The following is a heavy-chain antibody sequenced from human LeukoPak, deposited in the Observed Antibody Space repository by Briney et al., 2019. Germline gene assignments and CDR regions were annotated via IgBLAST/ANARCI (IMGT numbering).Heavy chain of an antibody. V-gene: IGHV3-23*01. CDR1: GFTFNSHA. CDR2: ISGSGGGT. CDR3: AKDLGRYRNNYFDY. D-gene: IGHD1-26*01. Sequence: QTGGSLRLSCAASGFTFNSHAMSWVRQAPEKGLEWVATISGSGGGTYYADSVKGRFTISRDDSKNTLYLQMNSLRAEDTAVYYCAKDLGRYRNNYFDYWGQGTLVTVSS. J-gene: IGHJ4*02.